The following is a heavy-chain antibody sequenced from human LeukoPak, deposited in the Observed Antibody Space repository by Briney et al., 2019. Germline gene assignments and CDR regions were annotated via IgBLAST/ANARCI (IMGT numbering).Heavy chain of an antibody. CDR1: GLPFVDNW. J-gene: IGHJ4*02. Sequence: SGGSLRLSCAASGLPFVDNWWSGFRRAPGKGLNGVANIKPDGGHQNYVDSVKGRFTISRDNAKNSLYLQMNSLRAEDTAIYYCASTFPYCGGGSCALGGQGTLVTVSS. V-gene: IGHV3-7*01. CDR2: IKPDGGHQ. CDR3: ASTFPYCGGGSCAL. D-gene: IGHD2-15*01.